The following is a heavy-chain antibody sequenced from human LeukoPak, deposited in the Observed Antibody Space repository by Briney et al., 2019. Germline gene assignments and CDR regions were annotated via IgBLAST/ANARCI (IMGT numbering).Heavy chain of an antibody. V-gene: IGHV4-59*08. Sequence: KPSETLSLTCRVSGGAVSSYYWSWIRQSPGKGLGWIGYVYYTGSTNYNPSLKSRVTMFEDKSKNQFSLRLYSVTVADTAVYYCARHFAYSSSSYFDYWGQGSLVTVSS. CDR1: GGAVSSYY. J-gene: IGHJ4*02. CDR2: VYYTGST. D-gene: IGHD6-6*01. CDR3: ARHFAYSSSSYFDY.